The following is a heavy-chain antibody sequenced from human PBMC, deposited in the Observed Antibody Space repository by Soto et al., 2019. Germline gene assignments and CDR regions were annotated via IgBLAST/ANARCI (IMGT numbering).Heavy chain of an antibody. V-gene: IGHV1-18*01. Sequence: ASVKVSCKASGYTFTSYGISWVRQAPGQGLEWMGWISAYNGNTNYAQKLQGRVTMTTDTSTSTAYMELRSLRSDDTAVYYCARRLAPLVAIASSWFDPWGQGTLVTVSS. J-gene: IGHJ5*02. CDR3: ARRLAPLVAIASSWFDP. D-gene: IGHD2-21*01. CDR2: ISAYNGNT. CDR1: GYTFTSYG.